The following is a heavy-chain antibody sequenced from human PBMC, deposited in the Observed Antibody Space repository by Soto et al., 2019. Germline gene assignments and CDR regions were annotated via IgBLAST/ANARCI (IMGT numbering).Heavy chain of an antibody. Sequence: KSSETLSLTCTVSGGSISSGDYYWSWIRQPPGKGLEWSGYIYYRGSTYYNPSLKSRVTISVDTSKNQFSLKLSSVTAADTAVYYCARDGYCSGGSCQYWFDPWGQGTLVTVSS. CDR3: ARDGYCSGGSCQYWFDP. CDR2: IYYRGST. V-gene: IGHV4-30-4*01. D-gene: IGHD2-15*01. J-gene: IGHJ5*02. CDR1: GGSISSGDYY.